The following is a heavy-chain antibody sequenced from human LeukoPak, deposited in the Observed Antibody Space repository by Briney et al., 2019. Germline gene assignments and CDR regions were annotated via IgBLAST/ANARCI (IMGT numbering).Heavy chain of an antibody. CDR3: AKDLSGNLGY. D-gene: IGHD1-26*01. V-gene: IGHV3-30*18. CDR1: GFTFSSYG. CDR2: ISYDGSNK. Sequence: PGGSLRLSCAASGFTFSSYGMHWVRQAPGKGLEWVAVISYDGSNKYYADSVKGRFTISRDNSKNTLYLQMNSLRAEDTSVYYCAKDLSGNLGYWGQGTLVTVSS. J-gene: IGHJ4*02.